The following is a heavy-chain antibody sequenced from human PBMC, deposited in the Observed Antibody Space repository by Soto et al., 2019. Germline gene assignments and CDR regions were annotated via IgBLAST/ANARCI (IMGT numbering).Heavy chain of an antibody. J-gene: IGHJ5*02. Sequence: QVQLVQSGAEVKKPGGSVKVSCKTSGYTFTSYSITWVRQAPGQGLEWMGRISAYNANTHYAQNLQGRVTMTTDTSTSTAYMELRSLRSDDTAVYYCARIQYTWFDPWGQGTLVTVSS. CDR1: GYTFTSYS. CDR2: ISAYNANT. CDR3: ARIQYTWFDP. V-gene: IGHV1-18*04.